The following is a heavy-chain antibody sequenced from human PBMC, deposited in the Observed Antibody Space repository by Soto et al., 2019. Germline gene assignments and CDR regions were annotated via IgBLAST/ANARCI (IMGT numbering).Heavy chain of an antibody. V-gene: IGHV4-61*01. Sequence: QVQLQESGPGLVKPSETLSLTCTVSGGSVSSGSNYWSWIRQPPGKGLEGIGYIYYSGSTKYNPSLKSRVTISVDRSKNQFSLKLTSVTAADTAVYYCARDYASQIAGSGDRFDYWGQGILVTVSS. CDR3: ARDYASQIAGSGDRFDY. D-gene: IGHD6-19*01. CDR2: IYYSGST. J-gene: IGHJ4*02. CDR1: GGSVSSGSNY.